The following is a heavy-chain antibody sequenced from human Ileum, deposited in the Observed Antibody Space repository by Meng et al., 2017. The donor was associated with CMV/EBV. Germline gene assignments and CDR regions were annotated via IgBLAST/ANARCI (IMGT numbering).Heavy chain of an antibody. CDR3: AGCSSTSCRYFDY. CDR1: GFTFSNYG. D-gene: IGHD2-2*01. Sequence: GGSLRLSCAASGFTFSNYGLSWVRQAPGKGLEGVSIIYDGGSSTYYADSVMGRFTISRDNSKNTLYLQMNSLRAEDTAIYYCAGCSSTSCRYFDYWGQGTLVTVSS. J-gene: IGHJ4*02. CDR2: IYDGGSST. V-gene: IGHV3-23*03.